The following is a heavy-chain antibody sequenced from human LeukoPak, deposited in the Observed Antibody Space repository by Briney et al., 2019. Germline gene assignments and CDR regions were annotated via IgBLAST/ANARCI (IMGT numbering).Heavy chain of an antibody. V-gene: IGHV3-74*01. J-gene: IGHJ6*02. CDR2: IASDGSVT. CDR1: GFTFSNYW. Sequence: GGSLRLSCAASGFTFSNYWMHWVRQVPGKGLVWVSRIASDGSVTNYADSVKGRFTISRDNAKNTLYLQMNSLRVEDTAVYYCARDRSSFNGMDVWGQGTTVTVSS. CDR3: ARDRSSFNGMDV.